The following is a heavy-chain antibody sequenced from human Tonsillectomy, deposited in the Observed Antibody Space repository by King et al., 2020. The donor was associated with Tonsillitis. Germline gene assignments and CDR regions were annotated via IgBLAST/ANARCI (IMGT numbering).Heavy chain of an antibody. V-gene: IGHV3-33*08. D-gene: IGHD3-10*01. Sequence: VQLVESGGGVVQPGRSLRLSCAASGFTFSSYGMHWVRQAPGKGLVWVAVIWYDGSNKYYADSVKGRFTISRDNSKNTLYLQMNSLRAEDTAVYYCARDSLYGSGNYYFDYWGQGTLVTVSS. J-gene: IGHJ4*02. CDR2: IWYDGSNK. CDR1: GFTFSSYG. CDR3: ARDSLYGSGNYYFDY.